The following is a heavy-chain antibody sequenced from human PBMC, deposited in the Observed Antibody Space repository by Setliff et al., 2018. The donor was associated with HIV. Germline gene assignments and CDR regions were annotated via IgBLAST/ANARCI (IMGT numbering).Heavy chain of an antibody. CDR2: TFHTGYT. D-gene: IGHD6-13*01. CDR1: GYSISSGYY. V-gene: IGHV4-38-2*02. J-gene: IGHJ3*02. CDR3: AREGDDSSSLGAFEI. Sequence: PSETLSLTCTVSGYSISSGYYWGWIRQPPGKGLEWIGYTFHTGYTNYNPSLKSRVTISVDTSKNQFSLKLSSVTAADTAVYYCAREGDDSSSLGAFEIWGQGTMVTVSS.